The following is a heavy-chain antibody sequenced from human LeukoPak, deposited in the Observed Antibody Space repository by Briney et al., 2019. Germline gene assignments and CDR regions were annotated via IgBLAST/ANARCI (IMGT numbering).Heavy chain of an antibody. CDR2: ISYDGSNK. J-gene: IGHJ4*02. Sequence: PGGSLRLSCAASGSTFSSYGMHWVRQAPGKGLEWVAVISYDGSNKYYADSVKGRFTISRDNSKNTLYLQMNSLRAEDTAVYYCAKEATLDYWGQGTLVTVSS. V-gene: IGHV3-30*18. D-gene: IGHD1-26*01. CDR3: AKEATLDY. CDR1: GSTFSSYG.